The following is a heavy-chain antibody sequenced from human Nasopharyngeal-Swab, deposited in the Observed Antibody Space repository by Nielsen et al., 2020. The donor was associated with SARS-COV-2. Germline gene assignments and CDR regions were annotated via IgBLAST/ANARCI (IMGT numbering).Heavy chain of an antibody. V-gene: IGHV4-31*03. CDR1: GGSISSGGYY. J-gene: IGHJ3*01. Sequence: LRLSCTVSGGSISSGGYYWSWIRQHPGKGLEWIGYIYYSGSTYYNPSLKSRVTISVDTSKNQFSLKLSSVTAADTAVYYCARDPVYDYVWGSYRIDAFDFWGQGTMVTVSS. CDR2: IYYSGST. D-gene: IGHD3-16*02. CDR3: ARDPVYDYVWGSYRIDAFDF.